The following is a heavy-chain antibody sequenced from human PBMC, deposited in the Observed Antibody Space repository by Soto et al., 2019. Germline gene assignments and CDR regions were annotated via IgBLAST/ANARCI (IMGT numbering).Heavy chain of an antibody. J-gene: IGHJ4*02. V-gene: IGHV1-46*01. Sequence: GASVKVSCKASGYTFTSYYMHWVRQAPGQGLEWMGIINPSGGSTSYAQKFQGRVTMTRDTSTSTVYVELSSLRSEDTAVYYCAREYYDILTGYHFVYYWGQGTLVTVSS. CDR1: GYTFTSYY. CDR3: AREYYDILTGYHFVYY. CDR2: INPSGGST. D-gene: IGHD3-9*01.